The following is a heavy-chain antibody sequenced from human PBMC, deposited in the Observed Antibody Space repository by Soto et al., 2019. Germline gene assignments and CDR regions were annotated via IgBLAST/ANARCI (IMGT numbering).Heavy chain of an antibody. V-gene: IGHV1-3*01. CDR2: INAGNGNT. Sequence: ASVKVSCKASGYTFTSYAMHWVRQAPGQRLEWMGWINAGNGNTKYSQKFQGRVTITRDTSASTAYMELSSLRSEDTAVYYCARGQDSSGYYYGPSDYWGQGTLVNVS. D-gene: IGHD3-22*01. CDR1: GYTFTSYA. CDR3: ARGQDSSGYYYGPSDY. J-gene: IGHJ4*02.